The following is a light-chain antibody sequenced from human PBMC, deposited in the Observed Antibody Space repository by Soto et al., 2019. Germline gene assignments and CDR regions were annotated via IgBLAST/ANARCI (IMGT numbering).Light chain of an antibody. CDR1: ESVSTNY. V-gene: IGKV3-20*01. Sequence: EIVLTQSPGTLSLSPGERATLSCRASESVSTNYLAWYQQKPGQAPRLFVSGASSGATGFPDRFSASGSGADFTLTINRLEPEDFAVYYCQQYGSVPLTFGGGTKVEIK. CDR2: GAS. J-gene: IGKJ4*01. CDR3: QQYGSVPLT.